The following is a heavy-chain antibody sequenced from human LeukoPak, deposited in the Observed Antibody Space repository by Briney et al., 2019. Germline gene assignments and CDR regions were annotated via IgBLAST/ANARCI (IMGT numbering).Heavy chain of an antibody. CDR2: IYYSGST. CDR3: ARDNSALDY. J-gene: IGHJ4*02. Sequence: AETLSLTCSVSGCSVSSGDYYWNWIRQPPGKGLEWVGYIYYSGSTNYNPSLKSRLSISVDRSKNQFSLKLKSVTAADTAVYYCARDNSALDYWGQGTLVTVSS. CDR1: GCSVSSGDYY. V-gene: IGHV4-61*08. D-gene: IGHD2-21*01.